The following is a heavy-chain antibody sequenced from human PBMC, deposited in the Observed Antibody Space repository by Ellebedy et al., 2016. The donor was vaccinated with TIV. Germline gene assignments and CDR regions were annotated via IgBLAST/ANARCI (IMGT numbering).Heavy chain of an antibody. Sequence: SETLSLTCTVSGYSISRGYYWGWIRQPPGKGLEWIASIYYTGTTYYTPSLKSRVTISVDTSKNQFSLKLTSVTAPDTAVYYCARGPVLYNFDAFDIWGQGTVVTVSS. CDR2: IYYTGTT. CDR1: GYSISRGYY. J-gene: IGHJ3*02. V-gene: IGHV4-38-2*02. D-gene: IGHD1-1*01. CDR3: ARGPVLYNFDAFDI.